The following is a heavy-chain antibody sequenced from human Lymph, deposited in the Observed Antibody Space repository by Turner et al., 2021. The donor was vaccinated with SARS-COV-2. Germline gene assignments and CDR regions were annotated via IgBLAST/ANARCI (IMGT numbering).Heavy chain of an antibody. J-gene: IGHJ4*02. CDR2: IIPIVGTA. Sequence: QVQLVRSGAEVKKPGSSAMVSCKASGGTFSSYAISWVRQAPGQGLEWMGEIIPIVGTANYAQKFQGRVTITADASTSTAHMELSSLRSEDTAVYYCARGSRDCSSTSCYPFFDYWGQGTLVTVSS. CDR3: ARGSRDCSSTSCYPFFDY. D-gene: IGHD2-2*01. CDR1: GGTFSSYA. V-gene: IGHV1-69*01.